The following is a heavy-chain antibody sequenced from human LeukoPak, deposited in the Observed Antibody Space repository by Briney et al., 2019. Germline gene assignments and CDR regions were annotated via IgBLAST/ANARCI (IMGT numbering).Heavy chain of an antibody. CDR3: ARQSYYDFWSGYLPVDY. J-gene: IGHJ4*02. CDR2: IYPGDSDT. CDR1: GYSFTSYW. V-gene: IGHV5-51*01. Sequence: GESLKISCQGSGYSFTSYWIGWVRQLPGKGLEWMGIIYPGDSDTRYSPSFQGQVTISADKSISTAYLQWSSLKASDTAMYYCARQSYYDFWSGYLPVDYWGQGTLVTVSS. D-gene: IGHD3-3*01.